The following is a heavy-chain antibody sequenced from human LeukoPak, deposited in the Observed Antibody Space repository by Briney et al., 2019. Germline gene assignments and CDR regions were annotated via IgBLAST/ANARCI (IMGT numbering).Heavy chain of an antibody. CDR3: ARGWWSLDY. D-gene: IGHD2-15*01. CDR1: GFTFSDYY. J-gene: IGHJ4*02. V-gene: IGHV3-11*05. CDR2: ISSSSSYT. Sequence: PGGSLRLSCAASGFTFSDYYMSWIRQAPGKGLEWVSYISSSSSYTNYADSVKGRFTISRDTSKNTLYLQMNNLRADDTAVYYCARGWWSLDYWGQGTLVAVSS.